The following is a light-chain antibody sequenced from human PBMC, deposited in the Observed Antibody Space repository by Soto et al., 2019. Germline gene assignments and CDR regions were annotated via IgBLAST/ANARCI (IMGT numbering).Light chain of an antibody. CDR2: GAS. CDR1: QRVSSSY. Sequence: EIVLTQSPGTLSLSPGERATLSCRASQRVSSSYLAWYQQKPGQAPRLLIYGASSRATGIPDRFSGSGSGTDFTLTISTLEPEDFAVYYCQQYGSSPRKFGQGTKWDIK. CDR3: QQYGSSPRK. J-gene: IGKJ1*01. V-gene: IGKV3-20*01.